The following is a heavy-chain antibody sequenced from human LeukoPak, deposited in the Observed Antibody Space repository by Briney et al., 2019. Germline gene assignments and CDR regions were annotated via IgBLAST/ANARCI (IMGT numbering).Heavy chain of an antibody. CDR3: ATYFYGEYGSYYFDY. CDR1: GGSLSGYY. D-gene: IGHD4-17*01. Sequence: KPSETLSLTCSVSGGSLSGYYWSWIRQPPGKGLEWIAYIHYSGTTNYNPSLQSRVTMSVDKSKNQFSLKLSSVTAADTAVYYCATYFYGEYGSYYFDYWGQGTLVTVSS. J-gene: IGHJ4*02. CDR2: IHYSGTT. V-gene: IGHV4-59*12.